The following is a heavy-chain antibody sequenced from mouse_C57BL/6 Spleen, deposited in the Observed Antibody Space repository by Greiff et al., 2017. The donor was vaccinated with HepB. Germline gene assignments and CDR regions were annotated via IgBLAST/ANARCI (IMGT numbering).Heavy chain of an antibody. D-gene: IGHD2-5*01. V-gene: IGHV1-52*01. CDR1: GYTFTSYW. CDR2: IDPSDSET. Sequence: QVQLQQSGAELVRPGSSVKLSCKASGYTFTSYWMHWVKQRPIQGLEWIGNIDPSDSETHYNQKFKDKATLTVDKSSSTAYMQLSSLTSEDSAVYYCARGSNYAFAYWGQGTLVTVSA. CDR3: ARGSNYAFAY. J-gene: IGHJ3*01.